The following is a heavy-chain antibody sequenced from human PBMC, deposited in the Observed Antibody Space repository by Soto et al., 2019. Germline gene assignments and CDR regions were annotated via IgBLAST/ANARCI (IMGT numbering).Heavy chain of an antibody. J-gene: IGHJ4*02. CDR3: ARVGYYYDSIGYPPDY. Sequence: ASVKFSCKASGYTFTSYGISWVRQAPGQGLDWMGWISAYNGNTNYAQKLQGRVTMTTDTSTSTAYMELRSLRSDDTAVYYCARVGYYYDSIGYPPDYWGQGTLVTVSS. CDR1: GYTFTSYG. V-gene: IGHV1-18*04. D-gene: IGHD3-22*01. CDR2: ISAYNGNT.